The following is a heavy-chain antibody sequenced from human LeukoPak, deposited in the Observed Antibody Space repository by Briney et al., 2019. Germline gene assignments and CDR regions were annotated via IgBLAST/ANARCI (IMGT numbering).Heavy chain of an antibody. D-gene: IGHD3-22*01. CDR2: INSDGINT. J-gene: IGHJ5*02. CDR3: ARDLGQYYDTSDNWFDP. CDR1: GFTFSNYW. V-gene: IGHV3-74*01. Sequence: QPGGSLRLSCAASGFTFSNYWMHWVRQAPGKGLVWVSRINSDGINTSYADSVKGRFTISRDNAKNTLNLQMNSLRAEDTAVYYCARDLGQYYDTSDNWFDPWSQGTLVTVSS.